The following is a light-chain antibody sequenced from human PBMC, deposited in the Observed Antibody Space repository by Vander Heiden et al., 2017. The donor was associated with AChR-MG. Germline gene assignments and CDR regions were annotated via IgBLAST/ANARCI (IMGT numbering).Light chain of an antibody. J-gene: IGKJ2*01. V-gene: IGKV1-5*03. CDR2: RAS. CDR1: QSVSDW. Sequence: DIQMTQSPSTLSASVGDRISITCRASQSVSDWLAWYQQKPGRAPKFLIYRASSLASGVSSRFSGSGFGTEFTLTISNHQPDDAATYYCHQHSGDASFGQGTKVEVK. CDR3: HQHSGDAS.